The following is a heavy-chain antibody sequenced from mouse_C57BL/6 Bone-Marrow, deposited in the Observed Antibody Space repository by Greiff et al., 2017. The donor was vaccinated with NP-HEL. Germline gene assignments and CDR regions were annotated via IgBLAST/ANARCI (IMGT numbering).Heavy chain of an antibody. V-gene: IGHV2-3*01. CDR3: AKLRTVVAPNYAMDY. D-gene: IGHD1-1*01. Sequence: QVQLKESGPGLVAPSQCLSITCTVSGFSLTSYGVSWVRQPPGKGLEWLGVIWGEGSTNYHSALISRLSISKDNSKSQGFLKLNSLQTGDTATYYCAKLRTVVAPNYAMDYWGQGTSVTVSS. CDR2: IWGEGST. J-gene: IGHJ4*01. CDR1: GFSLTSYG.